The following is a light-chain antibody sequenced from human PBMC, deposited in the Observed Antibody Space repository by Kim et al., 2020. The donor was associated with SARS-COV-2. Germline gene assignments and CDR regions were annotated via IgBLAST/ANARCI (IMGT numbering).Light chain of an antibody. V-gene: IGLV2-8*01. J-gene: IGLJ3*02. Sequence: QSALTQPPSASGSPGQSVTISCSGISSDVGDYPYVSWYQQNPGRAPKLIIYEVKYRPSGVPARFSGSKSGDTASLTVSGLQAEDEADYYCSSSAGSNNLVFGGGTQLTVL. CDR2: EVK. CDR1: SSDVGDYPY. CDR3: SSSAGSNNLV.